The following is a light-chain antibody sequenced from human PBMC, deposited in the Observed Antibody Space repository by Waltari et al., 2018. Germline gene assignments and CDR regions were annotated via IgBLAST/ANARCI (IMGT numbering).Light chain of an antibody. J-gene: IGLJ2*01. Sequence: QSALTQPASVSGSPGQSITISCTGTNNDIGSYNLVSWYQQHPGKAPKVIIFEVNKRPSGVSNRFSGSKSGNPASLTVSGLHPEDAADYYCCSYAGTPRVVFGGGTKLTVL. CDR1: NNDIGSYNL. V-gene: IGLV2-23*02. CDR2: EVN. CDR3: CSYAGTPRVV.